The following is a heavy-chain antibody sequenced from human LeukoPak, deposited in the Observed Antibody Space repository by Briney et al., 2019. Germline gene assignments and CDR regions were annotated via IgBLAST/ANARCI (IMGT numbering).Heavy chain of an antibody. CDR3: ASSPGPGNDPLWFGEYRSVDY. Sequence: QSGGSLRLSCAASGFTVSSNYMSWVRQAPGKGLEWVSVIYSGGSTYYADSVKGRFTISRDNSKNTLYLQMNSLRAEDTAVYYCASSPGPGNDPLWFGEYRSVDYWGQGTLVTVSS. CDR1: GFTVSSNY. CDR2: IYSGGST. J-gene: IGHJ4*02. D-gene: IGHD3-10*01. V-gene: IGHV3-66*01.